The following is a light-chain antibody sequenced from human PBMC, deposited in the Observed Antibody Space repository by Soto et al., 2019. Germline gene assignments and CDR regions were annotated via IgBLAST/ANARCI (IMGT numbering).Light chain of an antibody. CDR3: QYRGT. CDR1: QSVVFGSNNKNS. V-gene: IGKV4-1*01. CDR2: WAS. J-gene: IGKJ3*01. Sequence: DIVLTQSPHSLSVSLGERATITCKSSQSVVFGSNNKNSLAWYQQRPGQAPKLLIYWASTRASGVPDRFSGSGSWTDFTLTISNLQAEDVAVYYGQYRGTFGPGTKVDI.